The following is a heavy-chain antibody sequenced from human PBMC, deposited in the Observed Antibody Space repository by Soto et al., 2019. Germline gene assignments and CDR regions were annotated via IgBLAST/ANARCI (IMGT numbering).Heavy chain of an antibody. D-gene: IGHD2-15*01. J-gene: IGHJ6*02. CDR2: ISSDGSST. CDR3: ARGAYCSDGICYTHYYYPMDV. CDR1: GFTFSDYW. V-gene: IGHV3-74*01. Sequence: GGSLRLSCAASGFTFSDYWIHWVRQAPGKGLVWVSRISSDGSSTSYADSVKGRFTISRDNAKNTLYLQMNSLRAEDTAVYYCARGAYCSDGICYTHYYYPMDVWGQGTTVTVSS.